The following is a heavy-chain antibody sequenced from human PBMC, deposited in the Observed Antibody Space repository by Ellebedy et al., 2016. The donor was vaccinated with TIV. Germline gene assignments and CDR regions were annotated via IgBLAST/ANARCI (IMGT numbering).Heavy chain of an antibody. CDR3: AREWAESAFDI. CDR2: IWLDRSYI. Sequence: GESLKISCAASGFTFSSYGMHWVRQAPGKGLEWVAVIWLDRSYIYYRDSVKGRFTISRDNSKNTLFLQMNSLRAEDTAVYYCAREWAESAFDIWGQGTMVAVSS. D-gene: IGHD1-26*01. CDR1: GFTFSSYG. J-gene: IGHJ3*02. V-gene: IGHV3-33*01.